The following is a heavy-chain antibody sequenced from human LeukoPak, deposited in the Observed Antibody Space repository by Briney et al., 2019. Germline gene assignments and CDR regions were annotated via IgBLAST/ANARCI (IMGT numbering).Heavy chain of an antibody. CDR3: ATDVGAD. V-gene: IGHV3-7*01. J-gene: IGHJ4*02. Sequence: AGGSLRLSCAASGFTFSSSWMTWVRQTLGKGLEWVANIKEDGSEKYYVDSVKGRFTISRDNAKNSLYLQMNSLRAEDTALYYCATDVGADWGQGTLVTVSS. CDR1: GFTFSSSW. CDR2: IKEDGSEK.